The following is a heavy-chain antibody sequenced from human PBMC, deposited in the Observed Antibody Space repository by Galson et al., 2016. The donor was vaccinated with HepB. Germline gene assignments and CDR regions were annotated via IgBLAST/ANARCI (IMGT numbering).Heavy chain of an antibody. CDR2: IHSGGTT. CDR3: ARSVGSTTNYGMDV. J-gene: IGHJ6*02. D-gene: IGHD1-26*01. CDR1: GFTVRSNY. V-gene: IGHV3-53*01. Sequence: SLRLSCAASGFTVRSNYMHWVRQAPGKGLEWVSVIHSGGTTYYADSVMGRFSISRDNSKNTLDLQMSGLRAEDTAVYYCARSVGSTTNYGMDVWGQGTTVTVS.